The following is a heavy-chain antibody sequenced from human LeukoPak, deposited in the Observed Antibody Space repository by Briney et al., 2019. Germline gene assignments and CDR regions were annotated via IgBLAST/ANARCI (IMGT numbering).Heavy chain of an antibody. V-gene: IGHV4-59*01. Sequence: MTSETLSLTCAASGGSLSGYYWSWIRQPPGKGLEWIGYIYYSGSTNYNPSLKSRVTMSVDTSKNQFSLKLSSVTAADTAVYYCARYDFNKFFDYWGQGTLVTVSS. CDR1: GGSLSGYY. D-gene: IGHD3-3*01. J-gene: IGHJ4*02. CDR2: IYYSGST. CDR3: ARYDFNKFFDY.